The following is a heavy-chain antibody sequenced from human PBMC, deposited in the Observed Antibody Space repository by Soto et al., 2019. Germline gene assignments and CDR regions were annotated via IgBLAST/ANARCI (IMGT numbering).Heavy chain of an antibody. D-gene: IGHD2-8*02. CDR2: IKSKNDGGTA. CDR3: ITQTRSRILSCTAH. Sequence: GRSLRLSSAASGFTLSNAWMSWVRQAPGKGQEWVVLIKSKNDGGTADYAAPVKGRFSISRDDSKDTLFLQMNGLKTEDTALYYCITQTRSRILSCTAHRGQGTLVTLS. V-gene: IGHV3-15*01. CDR1: GFTLSNAW. J-gene: IGHJ4*02.